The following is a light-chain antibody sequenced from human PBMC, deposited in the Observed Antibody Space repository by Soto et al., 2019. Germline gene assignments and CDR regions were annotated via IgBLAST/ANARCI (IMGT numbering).Light chain of an antibody. CDR1: ESISTW. Sequence: DIQMTQSPSILSASVGDRVTITCLASESISTWLAWYQQKPGKAPRLLISDASSLEPGVPSTFSGSGSGTEFTLTFSSLQPDDFAPYYCQQYNSLWAFGHGTKVDIK. V-gene: IGKV1-5*01. CDR3: QQYNSLWA. J-gene: IGKJ1*01. CDR2: DAS.